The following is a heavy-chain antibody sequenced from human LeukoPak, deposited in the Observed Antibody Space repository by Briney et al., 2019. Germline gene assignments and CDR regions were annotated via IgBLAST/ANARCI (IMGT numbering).Heavy chain of an antibody. V-gene: IGHV3-23*05. Sequence: GGSLRLSCTASGFSFSTHSMTWVRQGPGKGLEWVSSIYNSGSKTFYADSVKGRFTISRDNSKNTLYLQMNSLTAEDTAIYYCSKDVVPDSGWDLDYWGQGTLVTVSS. CDR2: IYNSGSKT. CDR1: GFSFSTHS. CDR3: SKDVVPDSGWDLDY. J-gene: IGHJ4*02. D-gene: IGHD6-19*01.